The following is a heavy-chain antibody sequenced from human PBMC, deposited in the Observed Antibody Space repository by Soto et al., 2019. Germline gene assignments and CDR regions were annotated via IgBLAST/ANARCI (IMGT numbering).Heavy chain of an antibody. V-gene: IGHV3-23*01. J-gene: IGHJ6*02. D-gene: IGHD3-3*01. Sequence: EVQLLESGGGLVQPGGSLRLSCAASGFTFSSYAMSWVRQAPGKGLEWVSAISGSGGSTYYADSVKGRFTISRDNSKNSVYLQMHSLRAEETAVYYCEKDGRTYYDFCSGYYSSYYYYYGMDVWGQGTTVTVSS. CDR1: GFTFSSYA. CDR2: ISGSGGST. CDR3: EKDGRTYYDFCSGYYSSYYYYYGMDV.